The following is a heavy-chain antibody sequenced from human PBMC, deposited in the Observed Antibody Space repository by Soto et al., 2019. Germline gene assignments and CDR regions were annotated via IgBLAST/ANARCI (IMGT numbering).Heavy chain of an antibody. CDR1: GDSISTVDYF. CDR3: ARGRYCLTGRCFPNWFDS. CDR2: IYKSTTT. D-gene: IGHD2-15*01. Sequence: QVHLLESGPGLVKPSQTLSLTCSVSGDSISTVDYFWAWIRQPPGQALEYIGYIYKSTTTYYNPSVEGRVAISLVTSKSQFSLTVTSVTAADTAVYFCARGRYCLTGRCFPNWFDSWGQGTLVTVSS. J-gene: IGHJ5*01. V-gene: IGHV4-30-4*01.